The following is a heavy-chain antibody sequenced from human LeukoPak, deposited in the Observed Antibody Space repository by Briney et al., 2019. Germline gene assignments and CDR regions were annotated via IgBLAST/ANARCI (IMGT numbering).Heavy chain of an antibody. CDR2: ISYDGSNK. J-gene: IGHJ4*02. CDR1: GFTFSSYA. D-gene: IGHD3-10*01. Sequence: PGGSLRLSCAASGFTFSSYAMHWVRQAPGKGLEWVAVISYDGSNKYYADSVKGRITISRDNSKNTLYLQMNSLRAEDTAVYYCAREFGTGYFDYWGQGTLVTVSS. V-gene: IGHV3-30*04. CDR3: AREFGTGYFDY.